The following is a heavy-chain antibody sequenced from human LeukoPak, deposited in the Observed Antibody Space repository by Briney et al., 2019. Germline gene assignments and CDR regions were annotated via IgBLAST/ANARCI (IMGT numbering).Heavy chain of an antibody. Sequence: SVKVSCKASGYTFTSYTISWVRQAPGQGLEWMGGIIPLFGTPDYAQKFQDRLTITADKSTSTAYMELSSLRSEDTAVYYCASATLRCSGGSCYEMDVWGKGTTVTVSS. CDR3: ASATLRCSGGSCYEMDV. J-gene: IGHJ6*04. V-gene: IGHV1-69*06. CDR1: GYTFTSYT. D-gene: IGHD2-15*01. CDR2: IIPLFGTP.